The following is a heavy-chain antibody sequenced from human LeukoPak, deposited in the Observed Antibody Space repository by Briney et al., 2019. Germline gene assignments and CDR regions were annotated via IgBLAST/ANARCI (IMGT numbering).Heavy chain of an antibody. D-gene: IGHD2-15*01. CDR2: IDSISTTI. V-gene: IGHV3-48*03. J-gene: IGHJ3*02. Sequence: GGSLRLSCAASGFTFISYEMNWVRQAPGKGLEWISYIDSISTTIYSADSVRGRFTISRDNAKNSLHLQMNSLRVEDTAIYYCARGAPLVVVTTGAFDIWGQGTMVTVSS. CDR3: ARGAPLVVVTTGAFDI. CDR1: GFTFISYE.